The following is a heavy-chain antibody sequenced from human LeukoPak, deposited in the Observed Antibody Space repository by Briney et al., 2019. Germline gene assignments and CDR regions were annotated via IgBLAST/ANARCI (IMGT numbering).Heavy chain of an antibody. Sequence: GRSLRLSCAASGFTFSSYGMHWVRQAPGKGLEGVAVISYDGSNKYYADSVKGRFTISRDNSKSTLYLQMNSLRAEDTAVYYCAKDDASSGLFDYWGQGTLVTVSS. D-gene: IGHD6-19*01. J-gene: IGHJ4*02. V-gene: IGHV3-30*18. CDR2: ISYDGSNK. CDR1: GFTFSSYG. CDR3: AKDDASSGLFDY.